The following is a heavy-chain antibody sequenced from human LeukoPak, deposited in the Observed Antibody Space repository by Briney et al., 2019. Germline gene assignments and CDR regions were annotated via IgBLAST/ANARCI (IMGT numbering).Heavy chain of an antibody. CDR2: ISNNGGYT. J-gene: IGHJ6*02. Sequence: GGSLRLSCAASGFTFSSSAMSWVRQAPGKGLEWVSAISNNGGYTYYADSVQGRFTISRDNSKNTLYLQMNSLRAEDTAVYYCAKDLEGSGSYYPPLGLYGMDVWGQGTTVTVSS. V-gene: IGHV3-23*01. D-gene: IGHD3-10*01. CDR1: GFTFSSSA. CDR3: AKDLEGSGSYYPPLGLYGMDV.